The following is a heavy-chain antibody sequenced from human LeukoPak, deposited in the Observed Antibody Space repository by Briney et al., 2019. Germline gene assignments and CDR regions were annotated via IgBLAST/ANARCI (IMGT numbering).Heavy chain of an antibody. V-gene: IGHV3-21*01. CDR2: ISSSSSYI. CDR1: GFTFSIYS. J-gene: IGHJ6*02. D-gene: IGHD1-26*01. Sequence: PGGSLRLSCAASGFTFSIYSMNWVRQAPGKGLDLVSSISSSSSYIYYADAVKGRFTISRDNARNSVYLQMNSLRAEDRAVYYCARDPAARSGNYSYHGMDVWGLGTTVTVSS. CDR3: ARDPAARSGNYSYHGMDV.